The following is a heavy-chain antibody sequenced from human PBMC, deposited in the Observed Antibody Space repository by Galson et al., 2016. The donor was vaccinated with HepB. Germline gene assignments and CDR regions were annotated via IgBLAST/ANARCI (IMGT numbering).Heavy chain of an antibody. CDR1: GGSISSGGYY. CDR2: ICYSGST. D-gene: IGHD4-17*01. V-gene: IGHV4-31*03. Sequence: TLSLTCTVSGGSISSGGYYWSWIRQHPGKGLEWIGYICYSGSTYYNPSLKSRVTISVDTSKNQFSLKLSSVTAADTAVYYCARFSDYGDYGFDYWGQGTLVTVSS. CDR3: ARFSDYGDYGFDY. J-gene: IGHJ4*02.